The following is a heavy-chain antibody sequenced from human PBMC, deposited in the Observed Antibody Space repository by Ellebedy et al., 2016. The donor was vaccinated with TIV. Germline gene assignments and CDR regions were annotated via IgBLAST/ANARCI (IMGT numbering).Heavy chain of an antibody. CDR2: IKRDGSEK. V-gene: IGHV3-7*04. D-gene: IGHD6-19*01. CDR3: ARDRAVGTMDAFDI. CDR1: GFTFHNYC. Sequence: GESLKISCAASGFTFHNYCMNWVRQAPGKGLEWVANIKRDGSEKYYVDYVKGRFTISRDNTNNSLYLQMNSLRAEDTAVYYCARDRAVGTMDAFDIWGQGTMVTVSS. J-gene: IGHJ3*02.